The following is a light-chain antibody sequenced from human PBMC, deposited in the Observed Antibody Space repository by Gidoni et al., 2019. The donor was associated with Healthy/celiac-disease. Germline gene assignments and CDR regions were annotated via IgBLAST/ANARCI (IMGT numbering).Light chain of an antibody. CDR1: QSVSSY. J-gene: IGKJ3*01. CDR2: DAS. V-gene: IGKV3-11*01. Sequence: DIVLTQSPATLSLSPGERATLSCRASQSVSSYLAWYQQKPGQAPRLLIYDASNRASSIPARCSGSGSGTDITITISSLEPEDFAVYYCQQRSNWPLTFGPGTKVDIK. CDR3: QQRSNWPLT.